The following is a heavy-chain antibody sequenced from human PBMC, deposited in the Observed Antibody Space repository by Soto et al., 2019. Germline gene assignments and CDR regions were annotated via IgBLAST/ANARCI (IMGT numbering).Heavy chain of an antibody. Sequence: LRLSCAASGFTFSTHAMSWVRQAPGKGLEWVSSISSGGTTTFYAASVEGRFTISRDKSKNTLYLQINSLRADDTAVYFCAKEGGSIGGWFGRKFDSWGQGTQVTVYS. V-gene: IGHV3-23*01. J-gene: IGHJ4*02. CDR2: ISSGGTTT. CDR1: GFTFSTHA. CDR3: AKEGGSIGGWFGRKFDS. D-gene: IGHD3-16*01.